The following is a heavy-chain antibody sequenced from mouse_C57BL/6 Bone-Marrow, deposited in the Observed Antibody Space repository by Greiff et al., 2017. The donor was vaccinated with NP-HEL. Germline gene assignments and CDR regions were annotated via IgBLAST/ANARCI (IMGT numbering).Heavy chain of an antibody. CDR3: APYYNGLYFDV. D-gene: IGHD1-1*01. J-gene: IGHJ1*03. V-gene: IGHV1-69*01. CDR2: IDPSDSYT. Sequence: QVQLQQPGAELVLPGASVKLSCKASGYTFTSYWMHWVKQRPGQGLEWIGEIDPSDSYTNYNQKFKGNATLSVDKSSRTAYMKLRRMTSEDSAVYCCAPYYNGLYFDVWGTGTTVTGSS. CDR1: GYTFTSYW.